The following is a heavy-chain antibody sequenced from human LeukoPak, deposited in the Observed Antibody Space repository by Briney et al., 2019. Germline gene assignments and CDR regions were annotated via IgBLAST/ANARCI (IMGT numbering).Heavy chain of an antibody. CDR1: GVSIRFGGDY. V-gene: IGHV4-30-2*01. D-gene: IGHD4-17*01. CDR3: ARVARTVTTGFDY. Sequence: SQTLSLTCTVSGVSIRFGGDYWSWIRQQPGKGLEWIGSIYSSGSTHYNPSLKSRLTISMDRSKNQFSLSLSSVTAADTAVYYCARVARTVTTGFDYWGQGTLVTVSS. J-gene: IGHJ4*02. CDR2: IYSSGST.